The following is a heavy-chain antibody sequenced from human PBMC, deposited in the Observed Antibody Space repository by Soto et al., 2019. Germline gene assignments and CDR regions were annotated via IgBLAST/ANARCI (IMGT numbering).Heavy chain of an antibody. CDR2: IYFSGST. V-gene: IGHV4-4*09. CDR3: ARSVATPGTNIDF. D-gene: IGHD6-13*01. CDR1: GGSMNGYY. J-gene: IGHJ4*02. Sequence: ETLSLTCSVSGGSMNGYYWSWIRQTPGQGLEWLGFIYFSGSTRYNPSLMSRLTISLDKSKRQFSMSLSSVTAADTAVYYCARSVATPGTNIDFWGQGTLVTVSS.